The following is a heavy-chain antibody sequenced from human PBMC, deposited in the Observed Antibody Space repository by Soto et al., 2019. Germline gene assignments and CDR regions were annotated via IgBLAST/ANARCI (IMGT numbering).Heavy chain of an antibody. Sequence: TLSLTCTVSGGSIFSNYWSWIRQPAGKGLEWIGRIYASGSTTYNPAFTGRVSMSVDTSKKQFSLKVSSVTAADTAVYFCARDVAARPLDRWFAPWGQGTLVTVSS. V-gene: IGHV4-4*07. CDR2: IYASGST. CDR3: ARDVAARPLDRWFAP. D-gene: IGHD6-6*01. J-gene: IGHJ5*02. CDR1: GGSIFSNY.